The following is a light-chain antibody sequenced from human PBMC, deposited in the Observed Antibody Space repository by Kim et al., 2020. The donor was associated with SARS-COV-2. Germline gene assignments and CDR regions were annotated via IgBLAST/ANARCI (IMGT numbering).Light chain of an antibody. J-gene: IGLJ3*02. CDR3: NARDSSGNHWV. V-gene: IGLV3-19*01. CDR1: SLRSYY. Sequence: LGQTVRITCQGDSLRSYYASWYQQKPGQAPVIVIYGKNNRPSGIPDRFSGSSSRNTASLTITGAQAEDEADYYWNARDSSGNHWVFGGGTKLTVL. CDR2: GKN.